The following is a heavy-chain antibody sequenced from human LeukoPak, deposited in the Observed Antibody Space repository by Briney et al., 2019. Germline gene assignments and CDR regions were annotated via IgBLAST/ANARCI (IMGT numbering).Heavy chain of an antibody. CDR1: GFTFSSYA. Sequence: GSLRLSCAASGFTFSSYAMSWVRQPPGKGLEWIGSLYYSGSTYYNPSLKSRVTISVDTSKNQFSLKLTSVTAADTAVYYCGRHLAITTPLAYWGQGTLVTVSS. CDR2: LYYSGST. J-gene: IGHJ4*02. CDR3: GRHLAITTPLAY. D-gene: IGHD4-11*01. V-gene: IGHV4-39*01.